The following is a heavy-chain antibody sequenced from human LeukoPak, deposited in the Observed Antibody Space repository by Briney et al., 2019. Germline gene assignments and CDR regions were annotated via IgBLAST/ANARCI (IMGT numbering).Heavy chain of an antibody. CDR2: INNSSDYI. J-gene: IGHJ4*02. CDR1: GGTFSSYT. D-gene: IGHD3-16*01. Sequence: PGGSLTLSCAASGGTFSSYTMDWVRQPPGKGLEWVAAINNSSDYIFYPDSVKGRVTISRDHAQNSLYLQMNSLRVEDTAVYYCASGHYDYVWGSISPTNYFDNWGQGTLVTVSS. V-gene: IGHV3-21*01. CDR3: ASGHYDYVWGSISPTNYFDN.